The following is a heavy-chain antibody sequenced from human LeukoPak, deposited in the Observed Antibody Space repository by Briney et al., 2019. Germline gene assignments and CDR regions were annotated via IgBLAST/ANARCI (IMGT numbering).Heavy chain of an antibody. CDR2: DYPGDSDT. J-gene: IGHJ3*02. CDR3: ARHGGSGYFYDSSGYYVRAFDI. Sequence: GESLKISCKGSGYSFTSYWIGWVRQIPGKGLEWMGIDYPGDSDTRYSPSFQGQVTISAVKSISTAYLQWSSLKASDTAMYYCARHGGSGYFYDSSGYYVRAFDIWGQGTMVTVSS. CDR1: GYSFTSYW. D-gene: IGHD3-22*01. V-gene: IGHV5-51*01.